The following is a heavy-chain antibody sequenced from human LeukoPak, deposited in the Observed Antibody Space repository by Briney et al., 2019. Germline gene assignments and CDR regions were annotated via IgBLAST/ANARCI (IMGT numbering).Heavy chain of an antibody. CDR2: INPNSGGT. D-gene: IGHD1-1*01. CDR1: GYTFTGYY. CDR3: AREVQLERHFDY. Sequence: ASLKVSCKASGYTFTGYYMHWVRQAPGQGLEWMGWINPNSGGTNYAQKFQGRVTMTRDTSISIAYMELSRLRSHDTAMYYCAREVQLERHFDYWGQGTLVTVSS. J-gene: IGHJ4*02. V-gene: IGHV1-2*02.